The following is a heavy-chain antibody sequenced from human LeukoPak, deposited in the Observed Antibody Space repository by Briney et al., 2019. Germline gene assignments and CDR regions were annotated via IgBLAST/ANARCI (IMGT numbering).Heavy chain of an antibody. Sequence: ASVKVSCKASGYTFTSYGISWVRQAPGQGLEWMGGIIPIFGTANYAQKFQGRVTITADESTSTAYIELSSLRSEDTAVYYCASLEDGYAPRDYWGQGTLVTVSS. CDR3: ASLEDGYAPRDY. J-gene: IGHJ4*02. CDR1: GYTFTSYG. CDR2: IIPIFGTA. V-gene: IGHV1-69*13. D-gene: IGHD5-24*01.